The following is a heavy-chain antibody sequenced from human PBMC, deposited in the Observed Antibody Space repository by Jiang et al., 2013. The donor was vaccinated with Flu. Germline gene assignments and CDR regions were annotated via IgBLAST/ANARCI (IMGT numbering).Heavy chain of an antibody. J-gene: IGHJ4*02. CDR3: AKDGPRGYVPDY. D-gene: IGHD3-3*01. CDR2: INPNNGGT. CDR1: GYTFTGYF. V-gene: IGHV1-2*02. Sequence: EVKKPGASVKVSCKASGYTFTGYFMHWVRQAPGQGLEWMGWINPNNGGTNYAQKFQGRVTMTRDTSISTVYMELSRLRSDDTAVYYCAKDGPRGYVPDYWGRGTLVTVSS.